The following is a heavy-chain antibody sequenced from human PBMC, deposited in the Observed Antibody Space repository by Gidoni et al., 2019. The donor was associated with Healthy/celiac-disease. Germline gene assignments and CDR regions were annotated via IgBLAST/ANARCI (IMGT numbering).Heavy chain of an antibody. J-gene: IGHJ6*02. D-gene: IGHD3-10*01. CDR1: GFTFSSYA. V-gene: IGHV3-30-3*01. CDR2: ISYDGSNK. CDR3: ARDIDEWGLLWFRESSYGMDV. Sequence: QVQLVESGGGVVQPGRSLRLSCAASGFTFSSYAMPWVRQAPGKGLEWVAVISYDGSNKYYADSVKGRFTISRDNSKNTLYLQMNSLRAEDTAVYYCARDIDEWGLLWFRESSYGMDVWGQGTTVTVSS.